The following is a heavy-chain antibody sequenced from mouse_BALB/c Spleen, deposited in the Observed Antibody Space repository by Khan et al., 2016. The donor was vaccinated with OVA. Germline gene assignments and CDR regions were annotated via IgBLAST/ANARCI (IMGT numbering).Heavy chain of an antibody. CDR2: INPSNGRT. CDR1: GYTFTSYW. J-gene: IGHJ2*01. Sequence: QVQLKQSGAELVKPGASVKLSCKASGYTFTSYWMHWVKQRPGQGLEWIGEINPSNGRTNYNEKFKSKATLTVDKSSSTAYMQLSSPTSEDSAVYYYARVITRDYWGQGTTLTVSS. V-gene: IGHV1S81*02. CDR3: ARVITRDY. D-gene: IGHD6-1*01.